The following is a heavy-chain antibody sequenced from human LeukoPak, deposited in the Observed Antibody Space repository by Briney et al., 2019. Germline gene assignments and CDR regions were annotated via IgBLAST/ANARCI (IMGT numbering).Heavy chain of an antibody. J-gene: IGHJ5*02. CDR3: ARGPPNYGDYWFDP. Sequence: ASVKVSCKASGYTFTSYDINWVRQATGQGLEWMGWMNPNSGNTGYAQKFQGRVTMTRNTSISTAYMELSSLRSEDTAMYYCARGPPNYGDYWFDPWGQGTLVTVSS. CDR2: MNPNSGNT. V-gene: IGHV1-8*01. CDR1: GYTFTSYD. D-gene: IGHD4-17*01.